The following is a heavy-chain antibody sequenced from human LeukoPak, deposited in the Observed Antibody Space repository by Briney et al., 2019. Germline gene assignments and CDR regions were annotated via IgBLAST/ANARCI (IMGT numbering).Heavy chain of an antibody. Sequence: GRSLRLSFAASGFTFSSYGMHWVRQAPGKGLVWVSRINTDGSSTSYADSVKGRFTISRDNAKNTLYLQMNSLRAEDTAVYYCARPTNGEFDYWGQGTLVTVSS. J-gene: IGHJ4*02. CDR2: INTDGSST. D-gene: IGHD1-1*01. CDR1: GFTFSSYG. V-gene: IGHV3-74*01. CDR3: ARPTNGEFDY.